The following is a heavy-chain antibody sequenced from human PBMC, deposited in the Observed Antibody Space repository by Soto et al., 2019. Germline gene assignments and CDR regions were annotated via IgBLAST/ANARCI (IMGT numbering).Heavy chain of an antibody. CDR2: IIPSGGRA. D-gene: IGHD4-17*01. J-gene: IGHJ4*02. V-gene: IGHV1-46*01. Sequence: ASVKVSCKASGYTFTSYYMHWVRQAPGQGLEWMGGIIPSGGRASYAQKFQGRVTITADESTSTAYMELSSLRSEDTAVYYCARDLYGDYGHWGQGTLVTVSS. CDR1: GYTFTSYY. CDR3: ARDLYGDYGH.